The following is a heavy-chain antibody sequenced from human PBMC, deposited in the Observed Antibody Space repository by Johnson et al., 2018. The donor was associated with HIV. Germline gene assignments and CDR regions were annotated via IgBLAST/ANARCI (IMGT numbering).Heavy chain of an antibody. CDR3: TKDWELPPKSPRAFDI. CDR1: GFTFSNAW. CDR2: IKSKTDGGTT. J-gene: IGHJ3*02. D-gene: IGHD1-26*01. Sequence: VQLVESGGGLVKPGGSLRLSCAASGFTFSNAWMSWVRQAPGKGLEWVGRIKSKTDGGTTDYAAPVKGRFTISRDDSKNTLYLQMNSLKTEDTAVYYCTKDWELPPKSPRAFDIWGQGTMVTVSS. V-gene: IGHV3-15*01.